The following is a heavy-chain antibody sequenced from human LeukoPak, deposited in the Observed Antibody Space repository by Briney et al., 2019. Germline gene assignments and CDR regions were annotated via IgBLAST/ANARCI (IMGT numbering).Heavy chain of an antibody. CDR3: ARGWYSSSWYY. CDR1: GGTFSSYA. Sequence: SVKVSCKASGGTFSSYAISWVRQAPGQGLEWMGRIIPILGIANYAQKFQGRVTITAGKSTSTAYMELSSLRSEDTAVYYCARGWYSSSWYYWGQGTLVTVSS. CDR2: IIPILGIA. V-gene: IGHV1-69*04. D-gene: IGHD6-13*01. J-gene: IGHJ4*02.